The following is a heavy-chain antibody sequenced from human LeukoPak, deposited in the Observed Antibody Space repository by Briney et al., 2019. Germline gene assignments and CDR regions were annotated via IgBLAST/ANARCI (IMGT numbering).Heavy chain of an antibody. CDR3: GRGMRDYYGLDY. Sequence: GGSLRLSCAASGFIFDNFWMHWVRQVPGKGLVWVSHTNSDGSTTDYADSVRGRITISRDNAKNTLYLQMNRLTVEDTAVYYCGRGMRDYYGLDYWGQGILVTVSS. CDR2: TNSDGSTT. CDR1: GFIFDNFW. D-gene: IGHD3-10*01. V-gene: IGHV3-74*01. J-gene: IGHJ4*02.